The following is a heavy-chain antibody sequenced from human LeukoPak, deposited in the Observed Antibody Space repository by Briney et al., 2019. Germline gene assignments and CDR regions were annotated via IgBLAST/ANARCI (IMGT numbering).Heavy chain of an antibody. D-gene: IGHD2-15*01. CDR2: IYYSGTT. J-gene: IGHJ6*02. V-gene: IGHV4-59*01. Sequence: SETLSLTCTVSGGSISNYYWSWIRQPPGKGLEWIGYIYYSGTTNYNPSLKSRVTISVDTSKNQFSLKLSSVTAADTAVYYCTRSSGPKHYYRIDVWGRKTTVTVSS. CDR3: TRSSGPKHYYRIDV. CDR1: GGSISNYY.